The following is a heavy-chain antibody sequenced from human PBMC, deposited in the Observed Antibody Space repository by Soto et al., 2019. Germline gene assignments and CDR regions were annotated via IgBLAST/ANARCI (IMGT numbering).Heavy chain of an antibody. CDR2: ISGSGGST. J-gene: IGHJ5*02. Sequence: GGSLRLSCTASGFTFSSYAMSWVRQAPGKGLEWVSTISGSGGSTYYADSVKGRFTISRDNSKNTLYLQMNSLRAEDTAVYYCAKDPEVVAAIWFDPWGQGTLVTVSS. CDR1: GFTFSSYA. V-gene: IGHV3-23*01. CDR3: AKDPEVVAAIWFDP. D-gene: IGHD2-15*01.